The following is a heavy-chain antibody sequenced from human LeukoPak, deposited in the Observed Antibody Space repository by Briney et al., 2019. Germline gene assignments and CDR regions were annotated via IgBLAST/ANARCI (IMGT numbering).Heavy chain of an antibody. CDR2: IYYSGST. V-gene: IGHV4-31*03. D-gene: IGHD1-7*01. CDR3: ARRPIRPDNWNYDYRSGFDY. CDR1: GGSISSGGYY. J-gene: IGHJ4*02. Sequence: SQTLSLTCTVSGGSISSGGYYWSWIRQHPGKGLEWIGYIYYSGSTYYNPSLKSRVTISVDTSKNQFSLKLSSVTAADTAVYYCARRPIRPDNWNYDYRSGFDYWGQGTLVTVSS.